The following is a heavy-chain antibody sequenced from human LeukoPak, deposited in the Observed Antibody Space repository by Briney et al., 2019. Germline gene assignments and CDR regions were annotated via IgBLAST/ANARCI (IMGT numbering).Heavy chain of an antibody. CDR2: IYYSGRT. Sequence: SEPLSLTCTVSGGSIRSGGYYWSWIRQHPGKGLEWIGYIYYSGRTYYNPSLKSRVTISVDTSKNQFSLKLSSVTAADTAVYYCARVPIAAAGLADAFDIWGQGTMVTVSS. V-gene: IGHV4-31*03. D-gene: IGHD6-13*01. CDR3: ARVPIAAAGLADAFDI. J-gene: IGHJ3*02. CDR1: GGSIRSGGYY.